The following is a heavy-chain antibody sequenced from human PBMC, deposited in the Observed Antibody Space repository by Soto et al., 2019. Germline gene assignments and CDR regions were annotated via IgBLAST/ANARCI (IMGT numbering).Heavy chain of an antibody. V-gene: IGHV1-2*02. CDR2: INPNSGGT. Sequence: ASVKGSCKASGYTFTGYYMHWVRQAPGQGLEWMGWINPNSGGTNYAQKFQGRVTMTRDTSISTAYMELSRLRSDDTAVYYCASDSEGYCSGGSCHYYSDHWGRG. CDR1: GYTFTGYY. CDR3: ASDSEGYCSGGSCHYYSDH. D-gene: IGHD2-15*01. J-gene: IGHJ4*02.